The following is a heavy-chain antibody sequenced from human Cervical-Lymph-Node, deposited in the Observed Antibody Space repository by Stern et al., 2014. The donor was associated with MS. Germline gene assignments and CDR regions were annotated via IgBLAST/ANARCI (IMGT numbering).Heavy chain of an antibody. V-gene: IGHV3-30*14. J-gene: IGHJ4*02. Sequence: DQLVESGGGVVQPGRSLRLSCAASGFTFKSYTMQWVCQAPGKGLEWVAVVIYNGSNKYYADSVKGRFTISRDNSKNTLFLQMNSLRPEDSAVYYCAKYAQSFDSWGQGTLVTVSS. CDR1: GFTFKSYT. CDR2: VIYNGSNK. D-gene: IGHD2-2*01. CDR3: AKYAQSFDS.